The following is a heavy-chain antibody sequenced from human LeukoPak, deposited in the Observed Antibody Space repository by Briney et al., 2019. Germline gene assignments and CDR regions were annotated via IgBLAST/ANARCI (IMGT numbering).Heavy chain of an antibody. CDR3: ARETTLTGRYFYYYMDV. D-gene: IGHD2/OR15-2a*01. V-gene: IGHV1-2*06. Sequence: ASVKVSCKASGYTFTGSYMHWVRQAPGQGLEWMGRINPNSGGTNYAQKFQGRVTMTRDTSISTAYMELSRLRSDDTAVYYCARETTLTGRYFYYYMDVWGKGTTVTVSS. J-gene: IGHJ6*03. CDR2: INPNSGGT. CDR1: GYTFTGSY.